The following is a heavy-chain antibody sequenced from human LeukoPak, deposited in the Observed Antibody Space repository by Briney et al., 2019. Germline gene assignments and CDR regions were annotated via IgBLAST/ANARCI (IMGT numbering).Heavy chain of an antibody. V-gene: IGHV3-20*04. CDR2: INWNGDST. CDR3: ARPRYSTDWGRFDP. J-gene: IGHJ5*02. D-gene: IGHD6-19*01. CDR1: GFTFGDYG. Sequence: GGSLRLSCAASGFTFGDYGMSWVRQGPGKGLEWVSGINWNGDSTGYADSVKGRFTISRDNAKNTLYLQMNSLRAEDTALYYCARPRYSTDWGRFDPWDQGTLVTVSS.